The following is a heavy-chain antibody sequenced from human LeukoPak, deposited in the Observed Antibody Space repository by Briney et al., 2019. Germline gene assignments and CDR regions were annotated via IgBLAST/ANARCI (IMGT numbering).Heavy chain of an antibody. CDR2: ISWNSGSI. CDR1: GFTFDDYA. J-gene: IGHJ6*02. V-gene: IGHV3-9*01. CDR3: AKDISRFRYYYYGMDV. Sequence: AGGSLRLSCAASGFTFDDYAMHWVRQAPGKGLEWVSGISWNSGSIGYADSVKGRFTISRDNAKNSLYLQMNSLRAEDTALYYCAKDISRFRYYYYGMDVWGQGPRSPSP.